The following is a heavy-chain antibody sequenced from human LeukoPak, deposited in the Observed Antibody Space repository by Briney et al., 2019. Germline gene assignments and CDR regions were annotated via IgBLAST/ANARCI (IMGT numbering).Heavy chain of an antibody. CDR1: GGSISTDLYY. V-gene: IGHV4-61*02. CDR2: IYSNGWT. CDR3: ARGSGWNSFDP. J-gene: IGHJ5*02. D-gene: IGHD6-19*01. Sequence: SETLSLTCTVSGGSISTDLYYWTWIRQPAGKGLEWIGRIYSNGWTDYNPPLKRRVSISIDTSKNQFSLKMSLTTAADTALYYCARGSGWNSFDPWGQGTLVTVSS.